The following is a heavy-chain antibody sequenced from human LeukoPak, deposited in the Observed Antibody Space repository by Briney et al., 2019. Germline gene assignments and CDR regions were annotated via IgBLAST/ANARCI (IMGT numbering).Heavy chain of an antibody. CDR1: GFTFSSYW. CDR3: ARVTYYYDSSGYYGDY. J-gene: IGHJ4*02. V-gene: IGHV3-7*01. CDR2: IKQDGSEK. Sequence: GGSLRLSCAASGFTFSSYWMSWVRQAPGKGLEWVANIKQDGSEKYYVDSVKGRFTISRDNAKNSLYLQMNSLRAEDTAVHYCARVTYYYDSSGYYGDYWGQGTLVTVSS. D-gene: IGHD3-22*01.